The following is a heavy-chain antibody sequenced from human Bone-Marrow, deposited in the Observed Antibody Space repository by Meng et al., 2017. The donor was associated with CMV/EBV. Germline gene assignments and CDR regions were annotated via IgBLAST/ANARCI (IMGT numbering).Heavy chain of an antibody. CDR2: ISSYLGIS. J-gene: IGHJ5*01. CDR3: ARVVLMLRHPPPHDS. V-gene: IGHV1-18*01. D-gene: IGHD5/OR15-5a*01. Sequence: ASVKASCKASGYTFISYGISWVRQAPGQGLEWMGWISSYLGISNYAQKLQGRVTMTTDTSTSTAYMELSSLRSDDTAVYYCARVVLMLRHPPPHDSWGQGTLVTVSS. CDR1: GYTFISYG.